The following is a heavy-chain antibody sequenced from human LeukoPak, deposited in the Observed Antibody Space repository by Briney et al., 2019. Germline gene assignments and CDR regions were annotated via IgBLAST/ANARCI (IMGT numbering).Heavy chain of an antibody. CDR1: GGSISSYY. CDR3: ARDSSGYSSYEGAFDI. V-gene: IGHV4-59*01. D-gene: IGHD5-12*01. J-gene: IGHJ3*02. CDR2: IYYSGST. Sequence: KPSETLSLTCTVSGGSISSYYWSWIRQPPGKGLEWIGYIYYSGSTNYNPSLKSRVTISVDTSKNQFSLKLSSVTAADTAVYYCARDSSGYSSYEGAFDIWGQGTMVTVSS.